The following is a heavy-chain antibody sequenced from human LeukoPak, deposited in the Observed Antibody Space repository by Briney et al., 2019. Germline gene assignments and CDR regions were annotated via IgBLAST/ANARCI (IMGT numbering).Heavy chain of an antibody. Sequence: GESLKISCKGSGYSFTSYWIGWVRQMPGKGLEWMGTIYPGDSDTRYSPSFQGQVTMSVDMSISTAYLQWSSLKASDTAMYYCARQVASGNFDSWGQGTRVTVSS. D-gene: IGHD5-12*01. J-gene: IGHJ4*02. CDR1: GYSFTSYW. V-gene: IGHV5-51*01. CDR3: ARQVASGNFDS. CDR2: IYPGDSDT.